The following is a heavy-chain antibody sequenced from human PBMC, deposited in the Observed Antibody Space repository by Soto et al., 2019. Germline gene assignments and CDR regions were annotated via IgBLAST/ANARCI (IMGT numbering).Heavy chain of an antibody. V-gene: IGHV3-33*01. J-gene: IGHJ4*02. CDR2: IWYDGSNK. D-gene: IGHD2-2*01. CDR3: AREGSSTSCLDY. Sequence: QVQLVESGGGVVQPGRSPRLSCAASGFTFSSYGMHWVRQAPGKGLEWVAVIWYDGSNKYYADSVKGRFTISRDNSKNTLYLHMNSLRAEDTAVYYCAREGSSTSCLDYWGQGTLVTVSS. CDR1: GFTFSSYG.